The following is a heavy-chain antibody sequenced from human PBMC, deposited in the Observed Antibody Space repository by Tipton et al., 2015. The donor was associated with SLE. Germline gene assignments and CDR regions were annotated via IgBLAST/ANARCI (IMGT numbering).Heavy chain of an antibody. V-gene: IGHV4-4*07. CDR3: ARALTSAQGFYFES. CDR2: VYISGNT. Sequence: TLSLTCTASGGSISSYYWNWIRQAAGKGLEWIGRVYISGNTNYNPSVQSRVTMSVDTSKNQFSLKLSSVTAADTAVYYCARALTSAQGFYFESWGQGTLVTVSS. D-gene: IGHD2-2*01. J-gene: IGHJ4*02. CDR1: GGSISSYY.